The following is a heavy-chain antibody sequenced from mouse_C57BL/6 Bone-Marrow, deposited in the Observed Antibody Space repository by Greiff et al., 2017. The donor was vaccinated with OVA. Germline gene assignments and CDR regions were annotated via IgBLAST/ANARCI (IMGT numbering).Heavy chain of an antibody. CDR1: GYTFTSYG. CDR3: ALTFAY. CDR2: IYPRGGNT. J-gene: IGHJ3*01. Sequence: QVQLQQSGAELARPGASVKLSCKASGYTFTSYGISWVKQRTGQGLEWIGEIYPRGGNTYYNEKFKGKATLTANKSSSTAYMELRNLTSEDSASYFCALTFAYWGQGTLVTVSA. V-gene: IGHV1-81*01.